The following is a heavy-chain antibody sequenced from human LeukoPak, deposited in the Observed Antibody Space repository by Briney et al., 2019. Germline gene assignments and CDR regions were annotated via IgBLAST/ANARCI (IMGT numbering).Heavy chain of an antibody. Sequence: EASVKVSCKASGYTFTSNYIHWVRQAPGQGLEWMGMIYPRDGSTSYAQKFQGRVTMTEDTSTDTAYMELSSLRSEDTAVYYCATTVNYYDSSGYCYWGQGTLVTVSS. CDR1: GYTFTSNY. V-gene: IGHV1-46*01. CDR2: IYPRDGST. J-gene: IGHJ4*02. D-gene: IGHD3-22*01. CDR3: ATTVNYYDSSGYCY.